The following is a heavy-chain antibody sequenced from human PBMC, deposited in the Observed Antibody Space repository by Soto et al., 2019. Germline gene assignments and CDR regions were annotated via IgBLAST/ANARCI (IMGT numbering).Heavy chain of an antibody. J-gene: IGHJ4*02. CDR1: GGSFSGYS. CDR3: ASQHYYDSSGYYVVY. V-gene: IGHV4-34*01. D-gene: IGHD3-22*01. CDR2: INHSGGT. Sequence: ETLSLTCAVSGGSFSGYSWTWIRQPPGQGLEWIGEINHSGGTHYNLSLKSRVTISIDTSKNQFSLNLSSVTAADTAVYYCASQHYYDSSGYYVVYWGQGTLVTVSS.